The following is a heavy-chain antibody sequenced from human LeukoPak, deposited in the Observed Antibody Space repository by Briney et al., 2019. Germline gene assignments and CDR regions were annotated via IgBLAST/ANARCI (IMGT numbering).Heavy chain of an antibody. CDR3: AREYYDFWSGYYRRNWFDP. CDR1: GYTFTGYY. V-gene: IGHV1-2*02. Sequence: ASVKVSCKASGYTFTGYYMHWVRQAPGQGLEWMGWINPSSGGTNYAQKFQGRVTMTRDTSISTAYMELSRLRSDDTAVYYCAREYYDFWSGYYRRNWFDPWGQGTLVTVSS. D-gene: IGHD3-3*01. CDR2: INPSSGGT. J-gene: IGHJ5*02.